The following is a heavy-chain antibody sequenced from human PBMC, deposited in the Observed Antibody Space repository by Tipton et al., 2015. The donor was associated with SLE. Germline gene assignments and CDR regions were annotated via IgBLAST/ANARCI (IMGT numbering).Heavy chain of an antibody. D-gene: IGHD1-1*01. CDR1: GFDVRNTY. CDR3: AAELERQCFDY. V-gene: IGHV3-66*02. CDR2: IDGGYNT. J-gene: IGHJ4*02. Sequence: SLRLSCAASGFDVRNTYLSWVRQAPGKGLEWVSLIDGGYNTYYADSVRARFTISKDISKNTMFVQMNSLRAEDTAVYYCAAELERQCFDYWGQGTLVTVSS.